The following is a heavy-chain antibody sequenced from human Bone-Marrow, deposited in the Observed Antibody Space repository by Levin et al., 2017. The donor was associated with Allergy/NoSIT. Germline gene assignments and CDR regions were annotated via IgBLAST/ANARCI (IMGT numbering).Heavy chain of an antibody. CDR3: ARDGSGNPPLRGHSWFDS. J-gene: IGHJ5*01. V-gene: IGHV3-21*01. CDR1: GFTLTSYT. Sequence: GGSLRLSCAASGFTLTSYTMNWVRQTPGKGLEWVSSISSSSTHIYYGDSMKGRFTISRDNAKNLLFLQMNSLRAEDTAVYYCARDGSGNPPLRGHSWFDSWGQGILVTVSS. D-gene: IGHD3-10*01. CDR2: ISSSSTHI.